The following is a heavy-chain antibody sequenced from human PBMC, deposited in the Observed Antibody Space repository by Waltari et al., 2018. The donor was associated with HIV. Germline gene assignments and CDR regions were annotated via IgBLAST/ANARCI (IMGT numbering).Heavy chain of an antibody. J-gene: IGHJ3*02. CDR3: VKERGPFNGFDI. V-gene: IGHV3-33*06. D-gene: IGHD3-16*01. CDR2: IWSDGYNK. CDR1: GFTFSSIG. Sequence: QVYLMESGGGVVHPGGSLKLSCAASGFTFSSIGRHWVRQAPGKGLEWVAVIWSDGYNKFYADSVRGRFTFSRDNSKYTLSLQMNSLRAEDTALYYCVKERGPFNGFDIWGQGTMVTVSS.